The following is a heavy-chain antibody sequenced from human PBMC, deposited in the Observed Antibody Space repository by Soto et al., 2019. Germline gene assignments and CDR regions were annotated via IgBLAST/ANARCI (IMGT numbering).Heavy chain of an antibody. CDR3: AKDSKSVSVSAARVYGMDV. V-gene: IGHV3-23*01. CDR1: GFMFSSFA. Sequence: EVQILESGGGMVQPGGSLRLSCAGSGFMFSSFAMTWVRQAPGKGLEWVSTTRSNGEHTYYAYSVKGRFTVSRDNSKNTLFLEMSSLRAEDSAIYYCAKDSKSVSVSAARVYGMDVWGQGTTVTVSS. J-gene: IGHJ6*02. CDR2: TRSNGEHT. D-gene: IGHD2-2*01.